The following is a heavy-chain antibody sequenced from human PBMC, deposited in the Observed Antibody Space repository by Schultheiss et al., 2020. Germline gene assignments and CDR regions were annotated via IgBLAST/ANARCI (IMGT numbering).Heavy chain of an antibody. J-gene: IGHJ4*02. Sequence: SETLSLTCTVSGGSISSYYWSWIRQPPGKGLEWIGYIYYSGSTYYNPSLESRVTISIDTSKNEFSLKVNSVTAADTAVYYCTRGISTAGIHWGQGTLVTVSS. CDR1: GGSISSYY. V-gene: IGHV4-59*08. CDR2: IYYSGST. D-gene: IGHD6-13*01. CDR3: TRGISTAGIH.